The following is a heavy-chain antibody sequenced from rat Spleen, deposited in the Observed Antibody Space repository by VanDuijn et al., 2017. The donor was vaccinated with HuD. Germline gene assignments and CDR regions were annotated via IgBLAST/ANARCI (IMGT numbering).Heavy chain of an antibody. CDR3: ARPDYSRFDY. V-gene: IGHV5-25*01. Sequence: EVQLVESGGGLVQPGRSMKLSCAASGFTFSNYGMAWVRQAPKKGLEWVAYISYDGGSTYYRDSVKGRFTISRDNAKSTLYLQMDSLRSEDTATYYCARPDYSRFDYWGQGVMVTVSS. D-gene: IGHD1-2*01. CDR2: ISYDGGST. J-gene: IGHJ2*01. CDR1: GFTFSNYG.